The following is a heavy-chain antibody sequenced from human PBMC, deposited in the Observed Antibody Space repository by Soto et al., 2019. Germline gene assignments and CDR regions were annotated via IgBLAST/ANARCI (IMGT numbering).Heavy chain of an antibody. J-gene: IGHJ5*02. CDR3: ARVIRGYSEDWFEP. CDR2: IYYSGST. Sequence: PSETLSLTCTVSGGSISSYYWSWIRQPPGKGLEWIGYIYYSGSTNYNPSLKSRVTISVDTSKNQFSLKLSSVTAADTAVYYCARVIRGYSEDWFEPWGQGTLVTVSS. D-gene: IGHD5-18*01. CDR1: GGSISSYY. V-gene: IGHV4-59*01.